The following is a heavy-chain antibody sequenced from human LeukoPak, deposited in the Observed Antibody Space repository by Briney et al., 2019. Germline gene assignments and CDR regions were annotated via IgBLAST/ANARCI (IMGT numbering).Heavy chain of an antibody. J-gene: IGHJ4*02. CDR3: TTRHYGDFDY. CDR1: GFSFTNTW. V-gene: IGHV3-15*01. CDR2: VKSKADDGTT. D-gene: IGHD4-17*01. Sequence: GGSLRLSCEASGFSFTNTWMSWVRQAPGKGLEWVGRVKSKADDGTTDYAAPVQGRFTISRDDSKNTLYLQMNSLKSEDTAVYYCTTRHYGDFDYWGQGTLVTVSS.